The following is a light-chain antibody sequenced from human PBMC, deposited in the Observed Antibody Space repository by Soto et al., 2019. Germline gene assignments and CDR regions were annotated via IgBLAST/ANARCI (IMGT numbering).Light chain of an antibody. J-gene: IGKJ3*01. Sequence: EIVMTQSPLSLPVTPGEPASISCRSSQSLLHSSGYHSLDWYLQKPGQSPQLLIYLGSNRASGIPDRFSGRGSGTDFTLRISRVEAEDVGVYYCMQALQTPRSFGPGTKVDIK. CDR3: MQALQTPRS. V-gene: IGKV2-28*01. CDR1: QSLLHSSGYHS. CDR2: LGS.